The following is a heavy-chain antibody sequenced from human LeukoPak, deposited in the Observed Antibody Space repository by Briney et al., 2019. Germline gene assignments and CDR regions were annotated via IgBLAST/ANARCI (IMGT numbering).Heavy chain of an antibody. CDR2: IYYTGGT. Sequence: SETLSLTCTVSGGSIGSDYWTWIRQPPGKGLEYIGYIYYTGGTNYNPSLKSRVTISVDTPKNQFSLKLSSVTAADTAVYFCAKYGNSGWVIDNWGQGTLVTVSS. CDR1: GGSIGSDY. V-gene: IGHV4-59*08. J-gene: IGHJ4*02. D-gene: IGHD6-19*01. CDR3: AKYGNSGWVIDN.